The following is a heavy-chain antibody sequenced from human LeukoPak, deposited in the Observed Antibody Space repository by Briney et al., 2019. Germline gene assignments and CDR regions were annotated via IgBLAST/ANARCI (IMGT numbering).Heavy chain of an antibody. Sequence: SQTLSLTCTVSGGSISSGSYYWSWIRQPAGKGLEWIGRIYTSGSTNYNPSLKSRVTISVDTSKNQFSLKLSSVTAADTAVYYCARDRGAGVAFDIWGQGTMVTVSS. CDR3: ARDRGAGVAFDI. D-gene: IGHD3-10*01. CDR1: GGSISSGSYY. CDR2: IYTSGST. V-gene: IGHV4-61*02. J-gene: IGHJ3*02.